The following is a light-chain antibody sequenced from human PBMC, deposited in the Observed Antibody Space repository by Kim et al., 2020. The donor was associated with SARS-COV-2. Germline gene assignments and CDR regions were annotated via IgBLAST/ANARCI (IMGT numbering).Light chain of an antibody. V-gene: IGLV2-14*03. J-gene: IGLJ3*02. CDR3: ISYTTSDTRV. CDR2: DVS. Sequence: GQSFTISCTGTSTDVGAYNYVSWYQQHPGKAPKLMIYDVSNRPSGVSNRFSGSKSGNTASLTISGLQAEDEADYYCISYTTSDTRVFGGGTQLTVL. CDR1: STDVGAYNY.